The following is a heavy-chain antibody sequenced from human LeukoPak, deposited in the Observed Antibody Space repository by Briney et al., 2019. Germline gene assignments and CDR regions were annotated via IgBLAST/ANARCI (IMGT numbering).Heavy chain of an antibody. V-gene: IGHV1-69*04. CDR2: IIPILGIA. CDR1: GYTFTGYY. D-gene: IGHD3-10*01. CDR3: ARDMVRGEDWFDP. J-gene: IGHJ5*02. Sequence: SVKVSCKASGYTFTGYYMHWVRQAPGQGLEWMGRIIPILGIANYAQKFQGRVTITADKSTSTAYMELSSLRSEDTAVYYCARDMVRGEDWFDPWGQGTLVTVSS.